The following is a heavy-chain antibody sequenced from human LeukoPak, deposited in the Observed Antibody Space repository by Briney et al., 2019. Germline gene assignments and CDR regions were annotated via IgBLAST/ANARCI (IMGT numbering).Heavy chain of an antibody. CDR3: ARELYYYDSSGYWVHDAFDI. CDR2: IRYDGSNK. J-gene: IGHJ3*02. V-gene: IGHV3-30*02. CDR1: GFTFSNYG. D-gene: IGHD3-22*01. Sequence: HPGGSLRLSCAASGFTFSNYGMHWVRQAPGKGLEWVAFIRYDGSNKYYADSVKGRFTISRDNSKNTLYLQMNSLRAEDTAVYYCARELYYYDSSGYWVHDAFDIWGQGTMVTVSS.